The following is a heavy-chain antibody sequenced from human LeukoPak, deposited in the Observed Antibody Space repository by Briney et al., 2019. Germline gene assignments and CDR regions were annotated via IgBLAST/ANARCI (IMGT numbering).Heavy chain of an antibody. CDR3: ATYCSSTSCYIDY. CDR1: GYTFTGYY. CDR2: INPNSGGT. D-gene: IGHD2-2*02. J-gene: IGHJ4*02. V-gene: IGHV1-2*02. Sequence: ASVKVSCQASGYTFTGYYMHWVRQAPGQGLEWMGWINPNSGGTNYAQKFQGRVTMTRDTSISTAYLELSRLRSDDTAVYYCATYCSSTSCYIDYWGQGTLVTVSS.